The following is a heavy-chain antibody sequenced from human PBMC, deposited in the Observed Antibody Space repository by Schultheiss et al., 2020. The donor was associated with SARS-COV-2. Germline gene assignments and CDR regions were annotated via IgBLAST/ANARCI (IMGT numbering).Heavy chain of an antibody. CDR2: ISSSSSYI. CDR3: ARDRRYYGWFDP. CDR1: GFTFSSYS. D-gene: IGHD2/OR15-2a*01. J-gene: IGHJ5*02. V-gene: IGHV3-21*01. Sequence: GESLKISCAASGFTFSSYSMNWVRQAPGKGLEWVSSISSSSSYIYYADSVKGRFTISRDNAKNTLYLQMNSLRAEDTAVYYCARDRRYYGWFDPWGQGTLVTVSS.